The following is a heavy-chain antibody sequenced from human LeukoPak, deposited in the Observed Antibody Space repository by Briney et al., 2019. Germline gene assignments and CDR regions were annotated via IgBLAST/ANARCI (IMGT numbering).Heavy chain of an antibody. V-gene: IGHV4-31*03. J-gene: IGHJ4*02. CDR1: GGSISSGGYF. CDR2: ISSSGST. D-gene: IGHD1-1*01. Sequence: SETLSLTCTVSGGSISSGGYFWSWIRQHPGRGLEWIGSISSSGSTLYSPSLKRRVTISVDTSKNQFSLNLSSVTAADTAVYYCARADNLNAFDYWGQGTRVTVSS. CDR3: ARADNLNAFDY.